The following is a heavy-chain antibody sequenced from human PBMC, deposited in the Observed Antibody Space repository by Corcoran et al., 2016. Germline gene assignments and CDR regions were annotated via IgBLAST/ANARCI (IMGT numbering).Heavy chain of an antibody. J-gene: IGHJ4*02. D-gene: IGHD2-21*02. Sequence: QVQLQQWGAGLLKPSETLSLTCAVYGGSFSGYYWSWIRQPPGKGLEWIGEINHSGSTNYNPSLKSRVTISVDTSKNQFSLKLRPVTAADTAVEYCAGGDGGNSGGLCVDYWGQGTLGTVSS. V-gene: IGHV4-34*01. CDR1: GGSFSGYY. CDR3: AGGDGGNSGGLCVDY. CDR2: INHSGST.